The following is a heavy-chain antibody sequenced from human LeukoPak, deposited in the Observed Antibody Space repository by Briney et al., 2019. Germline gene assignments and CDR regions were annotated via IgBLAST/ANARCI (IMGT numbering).Heavy chain of an antibody. V-gene: IGHV3-73*01. CDR1: GFTFSGSA. CDR3: TRGVRSGGSANWFDP. J-gene: IGHJ5*02. Sequence: GGSLKLSCAASGFTFSGSAMHWVRQASGKGLEWVGRIRSEANSYATAYAASVKGRFTISRDDSKNTAYLQMNSLKTEDTAVYYCTRGVRSGGSANWFDPWGQGTLVTVSS. D-gene: IGHD2-15*01. CDR2: IRSEANSYAT.